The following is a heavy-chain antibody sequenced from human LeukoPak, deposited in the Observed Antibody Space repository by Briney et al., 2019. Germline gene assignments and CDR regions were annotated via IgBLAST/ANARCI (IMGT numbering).Heavy chain of an antibody. CDR3: ARVSWVYGSYYPDAFDI. CDR1: GFTFSSYG. V-gene: IGHV3-33*01. J-gene: IGHJ3*02. Sequence: GGSLRLSCAASGFTFSSYGMHWVRQAPGKGLEWVAVIWYDGSNKYYADSVKGRFTISRDNSKNTLYLQMNSLRAEDTAVYHCARVSWVYGSYYPDAFDIWGQGTMVTVSS. D-gene: IGHD1-26*01. CDR2: IWYDGSNK.